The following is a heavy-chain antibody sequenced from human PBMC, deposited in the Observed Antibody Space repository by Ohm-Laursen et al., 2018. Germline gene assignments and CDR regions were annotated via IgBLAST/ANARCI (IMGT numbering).Heavy chain of an antibody. D-gene: IGHD3/OR15-3a*01. V-gene: IGHV3-11*01. CDR3: ARVRTGKLDY. CDR1: GFTVSSNY. Sequence: SLRLSCAASGFTVSSNYMSWVRQAPGKGLEWASYINSSGSTIYYADSVKGRFTISRDNAKNSLYLQMNSLRAEDTAVYYCARVRTGKLDYWGQGTLVTVSS. J-gene: IGHJ4*02. CDR2: INSSGSTI.